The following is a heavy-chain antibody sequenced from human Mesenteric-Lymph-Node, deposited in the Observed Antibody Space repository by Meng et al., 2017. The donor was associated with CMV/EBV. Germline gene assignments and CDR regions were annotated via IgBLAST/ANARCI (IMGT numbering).Heavy chain of an antibody. CDR3: ARELGFSSGWYGGLAYFDY. D-gene: IGHD6-19*01. Sequence: ASVKVSCKASGYTFTYYIHWVRQAPGQGLEWMGWINPNSNFAHYAQNFQGRVTMTRDTSISTAYMELSSLKSDDTAVYYCARELGFSSGWYGGLAYFDYWGQGTLVTVSS. CDR2: INPNSNFA. CDR1: GYTFTYY. J-gene: IGHJ4*02. V-gene: IGHV1-2*02.